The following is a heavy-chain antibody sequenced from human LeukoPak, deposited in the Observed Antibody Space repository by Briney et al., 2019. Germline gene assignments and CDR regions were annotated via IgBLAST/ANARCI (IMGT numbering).Heavy chain of an antibody. CDR3: ARDSTGGYPDY. Sequence: ASLKVSCKAAGYTFTGYYMHWVRQAPGQGLEWMGWISPNSGGTNYAQMFQGRVTMTSDTSINTAFMELRSLRSDDTAVFYCARDSTGGYPDYWGQGTLVTVSA. CDR1: GYTFTGYY. J-gene: IGHJ4*02. D-gene: IGHD7-27*01. V-gene: IGHV1-2*02. CDR2: ISPNSGGT.